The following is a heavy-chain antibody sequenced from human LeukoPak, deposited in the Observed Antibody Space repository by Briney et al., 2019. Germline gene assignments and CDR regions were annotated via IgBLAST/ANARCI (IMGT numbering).Heavy chain of an antibody. Sequence: TGGSLRLSCAASGFTFSSYWMHWVRQAPGKGLVWVSRINSDGSGTTYADSVKGRFTISRDNAKNTLYLQMDSLRAEDTAVYYRARDLELAYYDSSGYDYWGQGTLVIVSS. V-gene: IGHV3-74*01. CDR1: GFTFSSYW. CDR2: INSDGSGT. J-gene: IGHJ4*02. CDR3: ARDLELAYYDSSGYDY. D-gene: IGHD3-22*01.